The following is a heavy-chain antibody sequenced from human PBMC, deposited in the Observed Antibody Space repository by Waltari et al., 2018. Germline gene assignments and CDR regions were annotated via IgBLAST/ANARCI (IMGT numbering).Heavy chain of an antibody. D-gene: IGHD3-10*01. CDR3: AKAERQLDYGSGSLPFDY. CDR1: GGTFSSYA. CDR2: IIPIFGTA. J-gene: IGHJ4*02. Sequence: QVQLVQSGDEVKKPGSSVKVSCKASGGTFSSYAISWVRQAPGQGLEWMGGIIPIFGTANYAKKFQGRVTITADESTSTAYMELSSLRAEDTAVYYCAKAERQLDYGSGSLPFDYWGQGTLVTVSS. V-gene: IGHV1-69*01.